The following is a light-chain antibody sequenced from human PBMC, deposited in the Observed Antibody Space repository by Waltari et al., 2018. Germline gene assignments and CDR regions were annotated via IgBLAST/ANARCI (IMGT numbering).Light chain of an antibody. CDR2: AAS. CDR1: QGFKSW. Sequence: TQFPTFVSASGGERSTITCRASQGFKSWLSWYQQKPGKAPKLLIYAASNLQSGVPSRFSGSDSGTEFTLTISSLQPEDVATYYCQEANSFPLTFGGGTKVEI. J-gene: IGKJ4*01. V-gene: IGKV1-12*01. CDR3: QEANSFPLT.